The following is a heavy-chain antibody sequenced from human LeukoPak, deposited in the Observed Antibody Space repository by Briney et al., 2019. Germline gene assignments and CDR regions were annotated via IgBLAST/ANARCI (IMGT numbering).Heavy chain of an antibody. CDR2: ISSSSSYI. CDR1: GFTFSSYC. Sequence: PGGSQRLSCAASGFTFSSYCMNCVRQAPGEWLEWLSSISSSSSYIYYADSVKGRFTISRDNAKNSLYLQMNSLRAEDTAVYYCARDLVPAAIYERNWFDPWGQGTLVTVSS. CDR3: ARDLVPAAIYERNWFDP. J-gene: IGHJ5*02. V-gene: IGHV3-21*01. D-gene: IGHD2-2*02.